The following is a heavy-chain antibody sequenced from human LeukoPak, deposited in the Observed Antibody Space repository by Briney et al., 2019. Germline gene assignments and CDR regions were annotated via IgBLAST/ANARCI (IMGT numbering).Heavy chain of an antibody. Sequence: GASVKVSCKVSGGTFSSFVINWVRQAPGQGLEWIGGIIPILGTANCAQKFQGRVTITTDESTSTAYMGLSSLRSEDTAVYYCARSGGGGYSDPFDIWGQGTMVTVSS. CDR3: ARSGGGGYSDPFDI. CDR2: IIPILGTA. V-gene: IGHV1-69*05. CDR1: GGTFSSFV. D-gene: IGHD5-12*01. J-gene: IGHJ3*02.